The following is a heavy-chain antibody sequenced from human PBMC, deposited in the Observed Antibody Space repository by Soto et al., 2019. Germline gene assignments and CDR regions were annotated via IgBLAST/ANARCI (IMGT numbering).Heavy chain of an antibody. CDR3: ARESRRGYCSGGSCYVHWFDP. V-gene: IGHV4-31*03. D-gene: IGHD2-15*01. J-gene: IGHJ5*02. Sequence: SETLSLTCTVSGGSISSGGYYWSWIRQHPGKGLERIGYIYYSGSTYYNPSLKSRVTISVDTSKNQFSLKLSSVTAADTAVYYCARESRRGYCSGGSCYVHWFDPWGQGTLVTVSS. CDR2: IYYSGST. CDR1: GGSISSGGYY.